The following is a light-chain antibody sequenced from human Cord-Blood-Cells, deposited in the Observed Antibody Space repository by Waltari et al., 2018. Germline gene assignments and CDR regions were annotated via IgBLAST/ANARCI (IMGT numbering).Light chain of an antibody. Sequence: DIVLTPFADTLSVSPGERATLSCRASQSVSRYLAWYQQKPGQAPRLLIYDASNRATGIPARFSGSGSGTDFTLTISSLEPEDFAVYYCQQRSNWPLTFGGGTKVEIK. V-gene: IGKV3-11*01. J-gene: IGKJ4*01. CDR2: DAS. CDR1: QSVSRY. CDR3: QQRSNWPLT.